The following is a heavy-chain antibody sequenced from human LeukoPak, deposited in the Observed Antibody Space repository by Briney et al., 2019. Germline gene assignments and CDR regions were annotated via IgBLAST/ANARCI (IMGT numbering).Heavy chain of an antibody. CDR1: GGSISSGDYY. D-gene: IGHD3-16*01. CDR2: IYYSGST. V-gene: IGHV4-30-4*01. Sequence: SETLSLTCTVSGGSISSGDYYWSWIRQPPGKGLEWIGYIYYSGSTYYHPSLKSRVTISVDTSKNQFSLKLSSVTAADTAVYYCGKRGGDGVDYWGQGTLVTVSS. CDR3: GKRGGDGVDY. J-gene: IGHJ4*02.